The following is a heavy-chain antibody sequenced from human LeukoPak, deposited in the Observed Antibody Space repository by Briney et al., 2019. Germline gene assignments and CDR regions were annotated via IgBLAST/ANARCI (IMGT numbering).Heavy chain of an antibody. D-gene: IGHD5-24*01. J-gene: IGHJ6*02. Sequence: SETLSLTCTVSGGSVSSGSYYWSWIRQPPGKGLEWIGYIYYSGSTNYNPSLKSRVTISVDTSKNQFSLKLSSVTAADTAVYYCARGRRRDGYKRAGGYYYYGMDVWGQGTTVTVSS. CDR2: IYYSGST. CDR1: GGSVSSGSYY. CDR3: ARGRRRDGYKRAGGYYYYGMDV. V-gene: IGHV4-61*01.